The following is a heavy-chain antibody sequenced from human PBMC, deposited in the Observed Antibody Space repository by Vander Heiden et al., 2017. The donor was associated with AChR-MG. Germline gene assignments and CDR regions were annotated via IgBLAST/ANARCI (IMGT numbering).Heavy chain of an antibody. D-gene: IGHD3-10*01. J-gene: IGHJ4*02. CDR3: ARVVQGWFGDPEYFDY. CDR2: IKQDGSEK. Sequence: EMQLVESGGGLVQPAGSRRLSCATSGFPFSSDWMSWVRQAPGKGLEWVANIKQDGSEKCYVDFVKGRFTISRDNAKNSLYLQMNSLRAEDRAVYYWARVVQGWFGDPEYFDYWGQGTLGTVSS. V-gene: IGHV3-7*01. CDR1: GFPFSSDW.